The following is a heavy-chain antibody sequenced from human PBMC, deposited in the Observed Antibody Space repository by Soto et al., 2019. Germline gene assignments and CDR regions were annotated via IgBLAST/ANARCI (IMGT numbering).Heavy chain of an antibody. V-gene: IGHV4-4*07. CDR3: ARGQRFSDSFDP. Sequence: QVQLQESGPGLVKPSETLSLTCTVSGGAISGYYWTWIRQPAGKGLEWIGRIYSSGGTKYNPYLKSRVTMSLDTSKNQFSLRLSSVTAADTAVYYCARGQRFSDSFDPWGQGTLVTVSS. D-gene: IGHD3-3*01. CDR2: IYSSGGT. CDR1: GGAISGYY. J-gene: IGHJ5*02.